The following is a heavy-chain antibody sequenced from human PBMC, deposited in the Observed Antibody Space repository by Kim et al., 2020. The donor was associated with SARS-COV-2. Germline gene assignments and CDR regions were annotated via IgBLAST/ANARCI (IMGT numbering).Heavy chain of an antibody. J-gene: IGHJ4*02. CDR1: GFSLSTSGVG. V-gene: IGHV2-5*02. Sequence: SGPTLVNPTQTLTLTCPFSGFSLSTSGVGVGWIRQPPGKALDWLALIYWDGDERYSQYLRTRLTITKDTSKNQVVLTMTNMDHVDTATYYCVHIQDRLFDFWGQGTLVTVSS. D-gene: IGHD4-17*01. CDR2: IYWDGDE. CDR3: VHIQDRLFDF.